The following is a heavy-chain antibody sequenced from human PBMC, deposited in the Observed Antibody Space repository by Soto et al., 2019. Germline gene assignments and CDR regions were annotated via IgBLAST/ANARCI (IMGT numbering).Heavy chain of an antibody. CDR1: GGSVTSDEDY. Sequence: PSETLSLTCTVSGGSVTSDEDYWTWIRQSPGKGLEWIGYISNSGSTGYNPSLKTRLSMSVDRSKNQFTLRLTSVTAADTAVYFGATESGSTYGYSDHWGQGTQVTVSS. CDR2: ISNSGST. CDR3: ATESGSTYGYSDH. V-gene: IGHV4-30-4*01. J-gene: IGHJ4*02. D-gene: IGHD5-18*01.